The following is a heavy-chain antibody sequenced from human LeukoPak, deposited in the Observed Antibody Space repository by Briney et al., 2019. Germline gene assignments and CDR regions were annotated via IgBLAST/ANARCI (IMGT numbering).Heavy chain of an antibody. D-gene: IGHD3-16*02. Sequence: SETLSLTCTVSGGSLSSSSYHWGWIRQPPGKGLEWIGSIYYSGSTYYNPSLKSRVTISVDTSKNQFSLKLSSVTAADTAVYYCARGRIMITFGGVIVNPFDYWGQGTLVTVSS. V-gene: IGHV4-39*01. CDR3: ARGRIMITFGGVIVNPFDY. CDR2: IYYSGST. CDR1: GGSLSSSSYH. J-gene: IGHJ4*02.